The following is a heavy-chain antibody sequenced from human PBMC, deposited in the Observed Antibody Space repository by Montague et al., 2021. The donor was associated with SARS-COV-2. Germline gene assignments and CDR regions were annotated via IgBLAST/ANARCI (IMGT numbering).Heavy chain of an antibody. CDR2: INHSGST. CDR3: ARVRYYGSGTSLGMDV. Sequence: SETLSLTCAVYGGSFSGYCWSWIRQPPGKGLEWIGEINHSGSTNYNPSLKSRVTISVDTSKNQFSLELSSVTAADTAVYYCARVRYYGSGTSLGMDVWGQGTTVTVSS. CDR1: GGSFSGYC. D-gene: IGHD3-10*01. V-gene: IGHV4-34*01. J-gene: IGHJ6*02.